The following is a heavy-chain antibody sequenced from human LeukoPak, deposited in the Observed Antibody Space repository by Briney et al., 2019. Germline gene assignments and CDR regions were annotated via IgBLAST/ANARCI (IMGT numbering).Heavy chain of an antibody. V-gene: IGHV3-9*01. CDR2: ISWNSGSI. CDR3: AKSQNYDLLTGYKAPWFDP. D-gene: IGHD3-9*01. Sequence: TGGSLRLSCAASGFTFSTYSMHWVRQAPGKGLEWVSGISWNSGSIGYADSVKGRFTISRDNAKNSLYLQMNSLRAEDTALYYCAKSQNYDLLTGYKAPWFDPWGQGTLVTVSS. J-gene: IGHJ5*02. CDR1: GFTFSTYS.